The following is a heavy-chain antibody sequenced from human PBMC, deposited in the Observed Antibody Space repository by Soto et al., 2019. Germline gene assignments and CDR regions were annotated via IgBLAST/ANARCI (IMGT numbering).Heavy chain of an antibody. CDR2: IYYSGST. D-gene: IGHD6-6*01. CDR3: ATSIAARLSGTWYGES. Sequence: PSETLSLTCTVSGGSVSSGSYYWSWIRQPPGKGLEWIGYIYYSGSTNYNPSLKSRVTISVDTSKNQFSLKLSSVTAADTAVYYWATSIAARLSGTWYGESGGKEPLLTVSS. V-gene: IGHV4-61*01. CDR1: GGSVSSGSYY. J-gene: IGHJ4*02.